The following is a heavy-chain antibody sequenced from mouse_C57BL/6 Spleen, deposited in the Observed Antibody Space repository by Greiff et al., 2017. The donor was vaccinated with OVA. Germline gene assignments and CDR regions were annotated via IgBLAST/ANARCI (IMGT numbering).Heavy chain of an antibody. J-gene: IGHJ1*03. Sequence: QVQLQQSGAELVRPGASVKLSCKASGYTFTDYYINWVKQRPGQGLEWIARIYPGSGNTYYNEKFKGKATLTAEKSSSTADMQLSSLTSEDSAVYFCARDAMDYYGSSRYFDVWGTGTTVTVSS. V-gene: IGHV1-76*01. CDR2: IYPGSGNT. CDR3: ARDAMDYYGSSRYFDV. CDR1: GYTFTDYY. D-gene: IGHD1-1*01.